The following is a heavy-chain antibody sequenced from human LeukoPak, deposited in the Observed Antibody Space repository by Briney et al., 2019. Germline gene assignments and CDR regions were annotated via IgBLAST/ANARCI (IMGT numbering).Heavy chain of an antibody. D-gene: IGHD3-9*01. CDR3: ARARNVLRYFDWSY. J-gene: IGHJ4*02. V-gene: IGHV1-2*06. Sequence: ASVKVSCKASGYTFTGYYMHWVRQAPGQGLEWMGRINPNSGGTNYAQKFQGRVTMTRDTSISTAYMELSRLRSDDTAVYYCARARNVLRYFDWSYWGQGTQVTVSS. CDR2: INPNSGGT. CDR1: GYTFTGYY.